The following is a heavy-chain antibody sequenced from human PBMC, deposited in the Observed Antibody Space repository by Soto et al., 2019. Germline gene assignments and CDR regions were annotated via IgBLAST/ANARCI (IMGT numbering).Heavy chain of an antibody. V-gene: IGHV4-59*08. CDR3: ARQMFIGGKDV. D-gene: IGHD2-15*01. J-gene: IGHJ6*02. Sequence: SETLSLTCTVSGASISSYYWSWIRQPPGKGLEWIGYIYYSGSTNYNPSLKSRVTISVDTSKNQFSLRLSSVTAADTAVYHCARQMFIGGKDVWGQGTTVTVSS. CDR2: IYYSGST. CDR1: GASISSYY.